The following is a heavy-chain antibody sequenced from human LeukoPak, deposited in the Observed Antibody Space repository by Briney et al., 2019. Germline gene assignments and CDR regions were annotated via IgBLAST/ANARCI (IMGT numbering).Heavy chain of an antibody. CDR1: GFTFSSYA. J-gene: IGHJ4*02. CDR2: ISSNGGST. CDR3: AREDSSGWYYFDY. V-gene: IGHV3-64*01. D-gene: IGHD6-19*01. Sequence: PGGSLRLFCAASGFTFSSYAMHWVRQAPGKGLEYVSAISSNGGSTYYANSVKGRFTISRDNSKNTLYLQMGSLRAEDMAVYYCAREDSSGWYYFDYWGQGTLVTVSS.